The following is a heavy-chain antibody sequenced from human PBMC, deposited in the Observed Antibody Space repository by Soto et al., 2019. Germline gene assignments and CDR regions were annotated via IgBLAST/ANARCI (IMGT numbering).Heavy chain of an antibody. CDR1: GFSLSTNGVG. CDR3: AQRMRQSSNTWDSGAYDF. Sequence: QVTLKESGPTLVTPTQTLTLTCTFSGFSLSTNGVGVGWIRQPPGKALEWLALIYWDDDKRYRPSLKNRLTITKDTSNKYVVLKMTNMDPGDTGTYYCAQRMRQSSNTWDSGAYDFWGQGTRVTVSS. J-gene: IGHJ3*01. D-gene: IGHD4-4*01. V-gene: IGHV2-5*02. CDR2: IYWDDDK.